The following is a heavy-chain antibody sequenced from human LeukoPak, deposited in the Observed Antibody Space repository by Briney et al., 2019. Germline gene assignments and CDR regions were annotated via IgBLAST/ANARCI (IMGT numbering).Heavy chain of an antibody. Sequence: ASVKVSCKASGYTFTGYYMHWVRQAPGQGLEWMGWINPNSGGTNYAQKFQGRVTMTRDPSISTAYMELSRLRSDDTAVYYCARDLRSRMILSDYWGQGTLVTVSS. J-gene: IGHJ4*02. V-gene: IGHV1-2*02. CDR1: GYTFTGYY. D-gene: IGHD3-22*01. CDR2: INPNSGGT. CDR3: ARDLRSRMILSDY.